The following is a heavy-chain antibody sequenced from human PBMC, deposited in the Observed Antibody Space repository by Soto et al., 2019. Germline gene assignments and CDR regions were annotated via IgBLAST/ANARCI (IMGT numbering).Heavy chain of an antibody. CDR3: ASGGECGGDCDSFDY. D-gene: IGHD2-21*02. J-gene: IGHJ4*02. V-gene: IGHV1-18*01. CDR2: ISAYNGNT. Sequence: ASVKVSCKASGYTFTSYGISWVRQAPGQGLEWMGWISAYNGNTNYAQKLQGRVTMTTDTSTSTAYMGLSSLRSDDTSVYYCASGGECGGDCDSFDYWGQGALVTVSS. CDR1: GYTFTSYG.